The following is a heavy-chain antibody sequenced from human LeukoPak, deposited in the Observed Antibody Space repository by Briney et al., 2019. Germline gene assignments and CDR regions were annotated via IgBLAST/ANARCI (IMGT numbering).Heavy chain of an antibody. D-gene: IGHD6-6*01. Sequence: PSETLSLTCTVSGGSISTYYWSWVRQPAGKGLEWIGRIHTSGSVDYNPSLKSRVTMSVDTSKKQFSLTLSSVTAADTAMYYCAREGSMPPRPFVSIDYWGQGTLVTVSS. CDR1: GGSISTYY. CDR2: IHTSGSV. J-gene: IGHJ4*02. V-gene: IGHV4-4*07. CDR3: AREGSMPPRPFVSIDY.